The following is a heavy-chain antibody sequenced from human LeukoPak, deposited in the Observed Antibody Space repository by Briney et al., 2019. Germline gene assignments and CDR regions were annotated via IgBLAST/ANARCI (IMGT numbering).Heavy chain of an antibody. J-gene: IGHJ4*02. CDR1: GFILRNHA. D-gene: IGHD1-1*01. CDR3: VKDNEAGGSPFDR. V-gene: IGHV3-64D*06. Sequence: PGGSLRLSCSASGFILRNHAMHWVRQAPGKGLEYVSRISDNGGSTYYADSVKGRFTISRDNSKNTLYLQMSSLRAVDTAVYYCVKDNEAGGSPFDRWGQGTPVTVSS. CDR2: ISDNGGST.